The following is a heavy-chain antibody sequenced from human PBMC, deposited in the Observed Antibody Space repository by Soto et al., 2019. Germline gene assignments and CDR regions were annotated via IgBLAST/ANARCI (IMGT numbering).Heavy chain of an antibody. V-gene: IGHV4-59*08. CDR2: IYYSGSS. J-gene: IGHJ4*02. CDR3: ARRYGSTFDY. D-gene: IGHD1-1*01. Sequence: PSETLSLTCTVSGGSISSYYWSWIRQPPGKGLEWIGYIYYSGSSNYNPSLKSRVTISVDTSKNQFSLKLSSVTAADTAVYYCARRYGSTFDYWGQGTLVTVSS. CDR1: GGSISSYY.